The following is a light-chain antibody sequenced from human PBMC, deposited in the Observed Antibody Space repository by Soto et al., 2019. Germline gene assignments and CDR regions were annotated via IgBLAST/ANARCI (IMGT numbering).Light chain of an antibody. J-gene: IGLJ2*01. CDR1: NSNIGNKY. Sequence: QSVLTQPPSASGTPGQRVTISCSGSNSNIGNKYVYWYQQLPGTAPKLVMYRNNHRPSGVPERFSGSKSGTSASLAISGLRSEDEADYYCAAWDDGVGGPAFGGGTQLTVL. CDR2: RNN. V-gene: IGLV1-47*01. CDR3: AAWDDGVGGPA.